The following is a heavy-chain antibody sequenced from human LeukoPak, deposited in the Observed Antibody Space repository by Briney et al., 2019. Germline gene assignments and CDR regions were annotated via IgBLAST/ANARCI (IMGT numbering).Heavy chain of an antibody. Sequence: PSETLSLTCTVSGDSISSYYWSWIRQPPGKGLEWIGYIYSSGNTNDNPSLKSRVTISIDTSKNQFSLKLSSVTAADTAVYYCASSAAARYGLWYFDLWGRGNLVTVSS. J-gene: IGHJ2*01. D-gene: IGHD6-13*01. CDR2: IYSSGNT. V-gene: IGHV4-59*08. CDR3: ASSAAARYGLWYFDL. CDR1: GDSISSYY.